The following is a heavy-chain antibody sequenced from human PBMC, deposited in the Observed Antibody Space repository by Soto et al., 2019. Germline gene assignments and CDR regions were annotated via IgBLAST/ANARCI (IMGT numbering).Heavy chain of an antibody. V-gene: IGHV4-34*01. Sequence: SETLSLTCAVYGGSFSGYYWSWIRQPPGKGLEWIGEINPSGSTKYNPSLKSRVTISVDTSKNQFSLKLSSATAADTAVYYCARIRSGYDFDYWGQGTLVT. CDR3: ARIRSGYDFDY. CDR2: INPSGST. CDR1: GGSFSGYY. D-gene: IGHD5-12*01. J-gene: IGHJ4*02.